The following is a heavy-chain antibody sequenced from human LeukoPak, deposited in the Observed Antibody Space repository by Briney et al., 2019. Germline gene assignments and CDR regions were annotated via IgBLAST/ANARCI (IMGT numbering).Heavy chain of an antibody. D-gene: IGHD6-19*01. CDR1: GFTFSSYA. CDR2: ISYDGSNK. CDR3: ARGTPSSSGWLYYGMDV. Sequence: GRSLRLSCAASGFTFSSYAMHWVRQAPGKGLEWVVVISYDGSNKYYADSVKGRFTISRDNSKNTLYLQMNSLRAEDTAVYYCARGTPSSSGWLYYGMDVWGQGTTVTVSS. V-gene: IGHV3-30-3*01. J-gene: IGHJ6*02.